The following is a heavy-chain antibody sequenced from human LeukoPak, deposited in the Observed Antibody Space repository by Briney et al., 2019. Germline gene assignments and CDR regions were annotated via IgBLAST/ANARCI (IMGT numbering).Heavy chain of an antibody. CDR1: GFTFSNAW. J-gene: IGHJ6*03. Sequence: GGPLRLSCAASGFTFSNAWMSWVRQAPGKGLEWVGRIKSKTDGGTTDYAAPVKGRFTISRDDSKNTLYLQMNSLKTEDTAVYYCTTAKDKSGYYYYYMDVWGKGTTVTVSS. CDR3: TTAKDKSGYYYYYMDV. D-gene: IGHD2-15*01. V-gene: IGHV3-15*01. CDR2: IKSKTDGGTT.